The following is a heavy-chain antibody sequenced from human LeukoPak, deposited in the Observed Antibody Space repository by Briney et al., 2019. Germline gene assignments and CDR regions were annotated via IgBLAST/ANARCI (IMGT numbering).Heavy chain of an antibody. Sequence: SETLSLTCAVSSYSISSGSYWGWIRQPPGKGLEWIGEINHSGSTNYNPSLKSRVIISVDTSKNQFSLKLSSVTAADTAVYYCASARELPSLDPTGDYWGQGTLVTVSS. J-gene: IGHJ4*02. V-gene: IGHV4-38-2*01. CDR2: INHSGST. CDR3: ASARELPSLDPTGDY. D-gene: IGHD5-24*01. CDR1: SYSISSGSY.